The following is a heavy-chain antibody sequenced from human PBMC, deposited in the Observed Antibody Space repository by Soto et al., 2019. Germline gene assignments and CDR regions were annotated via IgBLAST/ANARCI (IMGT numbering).Heavy chain of an antibody. CDR2: INPSGGST. CDR1: GNTFTRYY. D-gene: IGHD2-2*01. CDR3: ARENIVVASGDIRNYDGMDV. J-gene: IGHJ6*02. V-gene: IGHV1-46*01. Sequence: QEQLVQSGAEVKKPGASVKVSCKASGNTFTRYYFHWVRQAPGHGLEWMGIINPSGGSTTYAQKFQGRVTMTKDMSTSTVYMDLSSLRVEDTVVYYCARENIVVASGDIRNYDGMDVWGQEPTVTVSS.